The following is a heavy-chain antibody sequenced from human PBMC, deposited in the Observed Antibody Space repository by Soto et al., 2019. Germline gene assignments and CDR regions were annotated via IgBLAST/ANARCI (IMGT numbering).Heavy chain of an antibody. Sequence: GESLKISCKGSGYSFTSYWIGWVRQMPGKGLEWMGIIYPGDSDTRYSPSFQGQVTISADKSISTAYLQWSSLKASDTAMYYCARLLISEDTAMVRYYYGMDVWGQGTTVTVSS. J-gene: IGHJ6*02. D-gene: IGHD5-18*01. CDR2: IYPGDSDT. CDR1: GYSFTSYW. CDR3: ARLLISEDTAMVRYYYGMDV. V-gene: IGHV5-51*01.